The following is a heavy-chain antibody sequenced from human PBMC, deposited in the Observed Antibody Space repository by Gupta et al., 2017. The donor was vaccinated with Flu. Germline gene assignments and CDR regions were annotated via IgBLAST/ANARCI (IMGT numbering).Heavy chain of an antibody. CDR3: AGVEYYM. V-gene: IGHV4-31*03. Sequence: QVQLQESGPGLVKPSQTLSLTCTVSGASIDSGGYYWGWIRQNPGNGLEWIGHIYYSGNTYYILFLNSRVIIAVDTAKYQFSLKLTSATDADTAGEHGAGVEYYM. CDR2: IYYSGNT. CDR1: GASIDSGGYY. J-gene: IGHJ6*03.